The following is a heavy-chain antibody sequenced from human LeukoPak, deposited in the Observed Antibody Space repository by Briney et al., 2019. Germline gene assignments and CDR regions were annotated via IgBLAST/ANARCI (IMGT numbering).Heavy chain of an antibody. CDR1: GGSFDGYY. J-gene: IGHJ6*03. CDR2: INHSGST. D-gene: IGHD3-10*01. CDR3: ARGPKDYGSGSYYSLYYYYYMDV. V-gene: IGHV4-34*01. Sequence: SETLSLTCAVFGGSFDGYYWSWIRQPPGKGLEWIGEINHSGSTNYNPSLKSRVTISVDTSKNQFSLKLSSVTAADTAVYYCARGPKDYGSGSYYSLYYYYYMDVWGKGTTVTVSS.